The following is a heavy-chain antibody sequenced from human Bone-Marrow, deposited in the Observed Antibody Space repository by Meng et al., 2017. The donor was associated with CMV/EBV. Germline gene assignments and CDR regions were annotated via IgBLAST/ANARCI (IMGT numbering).Heavy chain of an antibody. V-gene: IGHV3-33*01. Sequence: GGSLRLSCAASGFTFSSYGMHWVRQAPGKGLEWVAVIWYDGSNKYYADSVKGRFTISRDNSKNTLYLQMNSLRAEDTAVYYCSVAATPYYYYGMAVWGPGPTVTCCS. CDR1: GFTFSSYG. D-gene: IGHD2-15*01. CDR2: IWYDGSNK. CDR3: SVAATPYYYYGMAV. J-gene: IGHJ6*01.